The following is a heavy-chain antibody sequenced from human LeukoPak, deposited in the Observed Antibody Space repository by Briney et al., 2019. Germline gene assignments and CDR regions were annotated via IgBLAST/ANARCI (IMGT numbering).Heavy chain of an antibody. J-gene: IGHJ4*02. CDR3: ASRGSSWPFDY. D-gene: IGHD6-13*01. Sequence: SETLSLTCAVHGGSFSGYYWIWIRQPPGKGLEWIGTIYYSGSTYYNPSLKSRVTISVDTSKNQFSLKLNSVTAADTAVYYCASRGSSWPFDYWGPGTLVTVSS. CDR2: IYYSGST. V-gene: IGHV4-34*01. CDR1: GGSFSGYY.